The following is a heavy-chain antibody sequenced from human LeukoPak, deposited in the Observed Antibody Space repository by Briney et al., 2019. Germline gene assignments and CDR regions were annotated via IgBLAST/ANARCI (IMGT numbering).Heavy chain of an antibody. CDR3: ASRKLGNDY. D-gene: IGHD7-27*01. J-gene: IGHJ4*02. CDR2: IYYTGT. CDR1: GGSVTDYY. Sequence: SETLSLTCTVSGGSVTDYYWSWIRQSPGKGLEWIGYIYYTGTSYNPSLKSRVTISADTSKNQFSLKLISVTAADTAVYYCASRKLGNDYWGQGTLVTVYS. V-gene: IGHV4-59*02.